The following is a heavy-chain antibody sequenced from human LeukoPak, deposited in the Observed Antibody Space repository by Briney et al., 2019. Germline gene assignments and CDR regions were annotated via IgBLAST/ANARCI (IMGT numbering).Heavy chain of an antibody. CDR2: IKSKTDGGTT. J-gene: IGHJ4*02. V-gene: IGHV3-15*01. CDR1: GFTFSNAW. Sequence: PGGSLRLSCAASGFTFSNAWMSWVRQAPGKGLEWVGRIKSKTDGGTTDYAAPVKGRFTISRDDSKNTLHLQMNSLKTEDTAVYYCTTDKRYFDWLTNHDYWGQGTLVTVSS. CDR3: TTDKRYFDWLTNHDY. D-gene: IGHD3-9*01.